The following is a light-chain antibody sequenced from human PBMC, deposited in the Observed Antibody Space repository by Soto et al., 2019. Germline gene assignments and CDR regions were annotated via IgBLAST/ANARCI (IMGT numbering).Light chain of an antibody. Sequence: DIQMTQSPSSLSASVGDRVTITCQASHDITSYLNWYQHKPGKAPKRLIYDASIWEAGVPSRFSGSGSGTDFTLTISSLQPEDVATYYCQKCDYLPIFGPGTTVDFK. J-gene: IGKJ3*01. CDR3: QKCDYLPI. CDR2: DAS. CDR1: HDITSY. V-gene: IGKV1-33*01.